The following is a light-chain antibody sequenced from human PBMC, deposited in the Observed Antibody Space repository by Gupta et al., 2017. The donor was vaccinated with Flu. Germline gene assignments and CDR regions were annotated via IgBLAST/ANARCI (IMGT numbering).Light chain of an antibody. Sequence: DIVMAQSPLSLPVTPGEPASISCRSSQSLVHRNGYTYLGWYLQKPGQPPQLLVYLCSHRASGVPDTFSGGGSCTDFALKISRVEAEDVGVYYCMQVLQAPHSFGQGTKLEIK. J-gene: IGKJ2*03. CDR1: QSLVHRNGYTY. CDR2: LCS. CDR3: MQVLQAPHS. V-gene: IGKV2-28*01.